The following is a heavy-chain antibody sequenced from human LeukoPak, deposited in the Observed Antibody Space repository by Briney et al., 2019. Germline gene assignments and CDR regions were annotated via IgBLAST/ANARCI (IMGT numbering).Heavy chain of an antibody. V-gene: IGHV3-30*02. CDR1: GFTFSSYG. CDR3: AKDRYCSSTSCYPYYYYYYMDV. CDR2: TRYDGSNK. J-gene: IGHJ6*03. Sequence: PGGSLRLSCAASGFTFSSYGMHWVRQAPGKGREWVAFTRYDGSNKYYADSVKGRFTISRDNSKNTLYLQMNSLRAEDTAVYYCAKDRYCSSTSCYPYYYYYYMDVWGKGTTVTVSS. D-gene: IGHD2-2*01.